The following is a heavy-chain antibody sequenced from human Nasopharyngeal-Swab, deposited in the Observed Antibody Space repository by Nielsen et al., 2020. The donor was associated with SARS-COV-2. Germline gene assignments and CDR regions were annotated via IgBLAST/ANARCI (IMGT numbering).Heavy chain of an antibody. Sequence: GGSLRLSCAASGFTFSSYEMNWVRQAPGKGLEWVSYISSSGSTIYYADSVKGRFTISRDNAKNSLYLQMNSLRAEDTAVYYCARDRAQWWFGEGSDYWGQGTLVTVSS. V-gene: IGHV3-48*03. CDR3: ARDRAQWWFGEGSDY. J-gene: IGHJ4*02. D-gene: IGHD3-10*01. CDR2: ISSSGSTI. CDR1: GFTFSSYE.